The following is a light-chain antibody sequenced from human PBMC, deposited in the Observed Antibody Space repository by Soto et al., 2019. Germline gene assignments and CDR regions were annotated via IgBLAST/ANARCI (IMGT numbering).Light chain of an antibody. CDR3: GADHGSGSNFVYV. CDR1: SGYSNYK. Sequence: QPVLTQPPSASASLGASVTLTCTLSSGYSNYKVDWYQQRPGKGPRFVMRVGTGGIVRSKGDGIPDRFSVLGSGPNRYLTIKNIQEEDESDYHCGADHGSGSNFVYVFGTGTKVTVL. J-gene: IGLJ1*01. CDR2: VGTGGIVR. V-gene: IGLV9-49*01.